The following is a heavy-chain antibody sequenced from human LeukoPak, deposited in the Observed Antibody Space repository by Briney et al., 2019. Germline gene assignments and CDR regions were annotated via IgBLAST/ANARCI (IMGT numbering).Heavy chain of an antibody. CDR3: ARGLEVNLSLDP. CDR1: GGSISSSSYY. J-gene: IGHJ5*02. D-gene: IGHD2-21*01. CDR2: IYYSGST. V-gene: IGHV4-39*02. Sequence: PSETLSLTCTVSGGSISSSSYYWGWIRQPPGKGLEWIGSIYYSGSTFYNPSLKSRVTMSVDTSKNHFSLKLSSVTAADTALYYCARGLEVNLSLDPWGQGTLVTVSS.